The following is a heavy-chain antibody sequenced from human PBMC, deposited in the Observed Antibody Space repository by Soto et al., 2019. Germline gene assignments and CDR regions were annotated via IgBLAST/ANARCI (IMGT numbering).Heavy chain of an antibody. D-gene: IGHD6-6*01. Sequence: QVQLVQSGAEVKKPGASVKVSCKASGYTFTSYYMHWVRQAPGQGLEWMGIINPSGGSTSYAQKFQGRVTMTRDTSTSTVYMELSSLRSEDTAVYYCARPHLGRYSSSSVGAFEIWGQGTMVTVSS. J-gene: IGHJ3*02. CDR2: INPSGGST. CDR3: ARPHLGRYSSSSVGAFEI. CDR1: GYTFTSYY. V-gene: IGHV1-46*01.